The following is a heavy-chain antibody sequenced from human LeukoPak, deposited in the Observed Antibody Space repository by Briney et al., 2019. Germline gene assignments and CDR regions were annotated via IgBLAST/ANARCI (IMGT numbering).Heavy chain of an antibody. CDR1: GYSYTSYP. J-gene: IGHJ6*03. CDR3: ARHYYYMDV. Sequence: ASVKVSCKASGYSYTSYPISWVRQAPGQGLEWMGWISAYNGDTNYAQKFQGRVTMTTDASTTTAYMELSSLRSDDTAVYYCARHYYYMDVWGKGTTVTVSS. CDR2: ISAYNGDT. V-gene: IGHV1-18*01.